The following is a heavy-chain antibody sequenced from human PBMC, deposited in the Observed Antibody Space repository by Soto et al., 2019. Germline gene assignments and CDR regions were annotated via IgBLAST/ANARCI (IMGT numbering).Heavy chain of an antibody. CDR2: ISSSSSYI. V-gene: IGHV3-21*01. CDR3: ARFGETQYTTHIDS. D-gene: IGHD3-3*01. Sequence: PGGSLRLACAASGFTFSSYSMNWARQAPGKGLEWVSSISSSSSYIYYADSVKGRFTISRDNAKNSLYLQMNSLRAEDTAVYYCARFGETQYTTHIDSWGQGTLVTVSS. CDR1: GFTFSSYS. J-gene: IGHJ4*02.